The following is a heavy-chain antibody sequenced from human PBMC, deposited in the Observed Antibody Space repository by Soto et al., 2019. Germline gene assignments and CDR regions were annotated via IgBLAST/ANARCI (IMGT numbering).Heavy chain of an antibody. CDR2: IDWDDDK. Sequence: TLSLTCTVSGGSISSYYWSWIRQPPGKALEWLARIDWDDDKYYSTSLKTRLTISKDTSKNQVVLTMTNMDPVDTATYYCARIRGRGYCRGGSCYKHYYYYGMDVWGQGTTVTVSS. V-gene: IGHV2-70*11. CDR1: GGSISSYYW. D-gene: IGHD2-15*01. CDR3: ARIRGRGYCRGGSCYKHYYYYGMDV. J-gene: IGHJ6*02.